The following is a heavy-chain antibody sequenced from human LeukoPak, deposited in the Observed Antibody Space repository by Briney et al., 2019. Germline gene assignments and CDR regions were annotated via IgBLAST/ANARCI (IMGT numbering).Heavy chain of an antibody. D-gene: IGHD4-23*01. CDR3: ARDQYGGNSFDY. CDR2: INPNSGGT. V-gene: IGHV1-2*02. Sequence: ASVKVSCKASGGTFSSYAISWVRQAPGQGLEWMGWINPNSGGTNYAQKFQGRVTMTRDTSISTAYMELSRLRSDDTAVYYCARDQYGGNSFDYWGQGTLVTVSS. J-gene: IGHJ4*02. CDR1: GGTFSSYA.